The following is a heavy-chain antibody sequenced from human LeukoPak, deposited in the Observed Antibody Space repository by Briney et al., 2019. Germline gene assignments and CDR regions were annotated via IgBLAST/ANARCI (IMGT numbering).Heavy chain of an antibody. Sequence: PGGSLRLSCAASGFTFSSSWMHWVRQAPGKGLVWVSRINGGGSSTDYADSVKGRFTISRDNAKNTLYLEMNSLRAEDTAVYYCARAVPQSYDFWSGYSSGDAFDIWGQGTMVTVSS. V-gene: IGHV3-74*01. CDR1: GFTFSSSW. J-gene: IGHJ3*02. D-gene: IGHD3-3*01. CDR3: ARAVPQSYDFWSGYSSGDAFDI. CDR2: INGGGSST.